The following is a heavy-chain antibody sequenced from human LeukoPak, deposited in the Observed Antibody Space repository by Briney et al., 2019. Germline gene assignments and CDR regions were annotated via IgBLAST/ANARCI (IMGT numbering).Heavy chain of an antibody. CDR3: TTDSSGWYNYYYYMDV. CDR1: GFTFSRSW. J-gene: IGHJ6*03. V-gene: IGHV3-74*01. CDR2: INDDGSTT. D-gene: IGHD6-19*01. Sequence: GGSLRLSCAASGFTFSRSWMHWVRQAPGKGLVWVSRINDDGSTTSYADSVKGRFTISRDNAKNSLYLQMNSLKTEDTAVYYCTTDSSGWYNYYYYMDVWGKGTTVTISS.